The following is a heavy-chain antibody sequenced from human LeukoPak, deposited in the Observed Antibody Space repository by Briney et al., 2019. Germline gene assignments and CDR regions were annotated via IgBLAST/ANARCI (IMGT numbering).Heavy chain of an antibody. J-gene: IGHJ4*02. D-gene: IGHD3-10*01. CDR1: GFTFSSSA. Sequence: GGSLRLSCAASGFTFSSSAMSWIRQAPGKGLEWVSYITSGGTKYYADSVKGRFTISRDNAKNSLYLQMNGLRAEDTAVYYCARDGGSGNYFIDYWGQGTLVTVSS. CDR2: ITSGGTK. V-gene: IGHV3-11*01. CDR3: ARDGGSGNYFIDY.